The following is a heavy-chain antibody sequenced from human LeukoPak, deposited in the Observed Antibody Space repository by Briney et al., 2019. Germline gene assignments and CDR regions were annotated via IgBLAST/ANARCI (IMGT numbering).Heavy chain of an antibody. CDR1: GFSLNTRGVG. CDR2: IYWDDDR. D-gene: IGHD3-22*01. J-gene: IGHJ4*02. CDR3: AHRKNYYDSSVFDD. Sequence: SGPTLVNPTQTLTLTCTFSGFSLNTRGVGVGWIRQPPGRALEWLALIYWDDDRRYSPSLKSRLTITKDTSKNQVVLTMTNMDPVDTATYFCAHRKNYYDSSVFDDWGQGTLVTVSS. V-gene: IGHV2-5*02.